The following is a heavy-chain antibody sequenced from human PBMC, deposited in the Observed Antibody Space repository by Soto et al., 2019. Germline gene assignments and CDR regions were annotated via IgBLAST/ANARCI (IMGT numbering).Heavy chain of an antibody. J-gene: IGHJ4*02. D-gene: IGHD6-19*01. V-gene: IGHV4-59*01. CDR3: ATGGGWLQNSNLRGLYFDY. Sequence: QVQLQESGPGLVKPWETLSLTCSVSGGSIRGSYCSWIRQPPEKGLEWIASISYTGSATHNPSLKRRVSVSFDTTENQCSLKLTSVTAADTATYYWATGGGWLQNSNLRGLYFDYWGQGALVTVSS. CDR2: ISYTGSA. CDR1: GGSIRGSY.